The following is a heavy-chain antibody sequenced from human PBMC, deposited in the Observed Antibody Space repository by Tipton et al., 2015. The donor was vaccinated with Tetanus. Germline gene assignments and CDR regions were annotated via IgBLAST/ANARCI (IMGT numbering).Heavy chain of an antibody. J-gene: IGHJ4*02. D-gene: IGHD2-21*01. CDR3: ARDPVLGIGTH. CDR1: GFTLSRYT. Sequence: SLRLSCAASGFTLSRYTLNWVRQAPGKGLEWVSSISSSSRYIYYADSVKGRFTVSRDNAKNSVYLQMTSLRADDTAVYYCARDPVLGIGTHWGQGTLVTVSS. V-gene: IGHV3-21*01. CDR2: ISSSSRYI.